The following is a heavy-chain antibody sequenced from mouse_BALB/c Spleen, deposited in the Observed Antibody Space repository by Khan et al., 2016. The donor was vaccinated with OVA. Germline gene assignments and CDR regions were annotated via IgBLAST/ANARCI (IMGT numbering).Heavy chain of an antibody. V-gene: IGHV3-2*02. CDR1: GYSITSDYA. CDR3: TGGGAY. Sequence: VQLKESGPGLVKPSQSLSLTCTVTGYSITSDYAWNWIRQFPGNKLEWMGYISYSGSTSYTPSLKSRISITRSTSKNQLFLQLSCVTTEDTATYYGTGGGAYWGQGTLVTVSA. J-gene: IGHJ3*01. CDR2: ISYSGST.